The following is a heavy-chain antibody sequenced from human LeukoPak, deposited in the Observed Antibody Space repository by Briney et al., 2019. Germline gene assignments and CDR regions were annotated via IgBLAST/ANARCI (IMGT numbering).Heavy chain of an antibody. CDR1: GGSISSSNW. CDR2: IYHSGST. J-gene: IGHJ3*02. Sequence: SKTLSLTCAVSGGSISSSNWWSWVRQPPGKGLEWIGEIYHSGSTNYNPSLKSRVTISVDKSKNQFSLKLSSVTAADTAVYYCASQMLYYYDSSGYYDIWGQGTMVTVSS. CDR3: ASQMLYYYDSSGYYDI. D-gene: IGHD3-22*01. V-gene: IGHV4-4*02.